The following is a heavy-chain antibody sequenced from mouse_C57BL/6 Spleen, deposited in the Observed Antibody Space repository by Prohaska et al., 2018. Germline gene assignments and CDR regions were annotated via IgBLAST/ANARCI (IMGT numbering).Heavy chain of an antibody. CDR3: ARRTGWLRRGYGYIDV. J-gene: IGHJ1*03. D-gene: IGHD2-2*01. Sequence: EVQLQQSGPELVKPGASVKIPCKASGYTFTDYNMDWETQSHGKSLEWIGDINHNTGGNIYNQKLRGKDTLTVEKASITAYMELRRLTSEDTAVYYCARRTGWLRRGYGYIDVWGTGTTVTVSS. V-gene: IGHV1-18*01. CDR2: INHNTGGN. CDR1: GYTFTDYN.